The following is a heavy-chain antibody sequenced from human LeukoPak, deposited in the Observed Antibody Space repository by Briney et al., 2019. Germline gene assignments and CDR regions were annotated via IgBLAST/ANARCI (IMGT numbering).Heavy chain of an antibody. V-gene: IGHV1-69*04. CDR1: GDTFSYYA. D-gene: IGHD6-19*01. CDR3: ARTAGIGAFAT. J-gene: IGHJ5*02. Sequence: SVKVSCKASGDTFSYYAISWVRQAPGQGLEWMGRIVPIFSEANCAQKFQGRVTLTADKSTTTAYMEVTSLRSEDTAVYFCARTAGIGAFATWGQEPLVTV. CDR2: IVPIFSEA.